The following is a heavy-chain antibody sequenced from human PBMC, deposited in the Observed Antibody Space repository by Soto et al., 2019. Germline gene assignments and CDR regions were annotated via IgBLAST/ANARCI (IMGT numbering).Heavy chain of an antibody. D-gene: IGHD2-21*02. V-gene: IGHV4-31*03. CDR2: IYYSGST. J-gene: IGHJ5*02. Sequence: PSETLSLTCTVSGGSISSGGYYWSWIRQHPGKGLEWIGYIYYSGSTYYNPSLKSRVTISVDTSKNQFSLKLSSVTAADTAVYYCASVVVTAIPGWFDPWGQGTLVTVSS. CDR3: ASVVVTAIPGWFDP. CDR1: GGSISSGGYY.